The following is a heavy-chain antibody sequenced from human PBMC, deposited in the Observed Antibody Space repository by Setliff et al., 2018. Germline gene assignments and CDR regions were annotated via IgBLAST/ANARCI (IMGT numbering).Heavy chain of an antibody. V-gene: IGHV3-33*01. D-gene: IGHD7-27*01. CDR2: IWSDGSKG. CDR1: GFTLRSYG. Sequence: TGGSLRLSCAASGFTLRSYGMHWVRQAPGKGLEWVALIWSDGSKGKYVDSVKGRFTISRDNSKNTLYLQMNSLRAEDTAIYYCARDFHLGIGDGLDIWGQGTMVTVSS. J-gene: IGHJ3*02. CDR3: ARDFHLGIGDGLDI.